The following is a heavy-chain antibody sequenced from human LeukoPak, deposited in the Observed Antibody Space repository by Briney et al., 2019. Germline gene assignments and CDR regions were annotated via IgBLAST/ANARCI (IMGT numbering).Heavy chain of an antibody. CDR1: GFTFSNYG. D-gene: IGHD1-26*01. Sequence: GGSLRLSCAASGFTFSNYGMHWVRQAPGKGLEWVALISYDGSNKYYADSLKGRFTISRDNSKNTLYLQMNSLRAEDTAVYYCARSWEVLQNFDYWGQGTLVTVSS. CDR3: ARSWEVLQNFDY. J-gene: IGHJ4*02. CDR2: ISYDGSNK. V-gene: IGHV3-30*03.